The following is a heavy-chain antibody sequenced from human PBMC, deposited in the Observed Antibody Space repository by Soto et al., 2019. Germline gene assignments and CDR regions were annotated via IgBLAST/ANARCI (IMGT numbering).Heavy chain of an antibody. J-gene: IGHJ4*02. V-gene: IGHV4-34*01. CDR1: GGSFSGYY. Sequence: SETLSLTCAVYGGSFSGYYWIWIRQPPGKGLEWIGEINHSGSTNYNPSLKSRVTISVDTSKNQFSLKLSSVTAADTAVYYCARGNRIAAAGSIDYWGQGTLVTVSS. D-gene: IGHD6-13*01. CDR2: INHSGST. CDR3: ARGNRIAAAGSIDY.